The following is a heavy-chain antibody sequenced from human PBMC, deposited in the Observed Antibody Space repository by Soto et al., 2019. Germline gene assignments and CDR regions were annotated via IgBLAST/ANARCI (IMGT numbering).Heavy chain of an antibody. D-gene: IGHD2-15*01. Sequence: QMQLVQSGPEVKKPGTSVKVSCKASGFTFTSSAVQWVRQARGQRLEWIGWIVVGSGNTNYAQKFQERVTITRDMSTSPAYMELSSLRSEDTAVYYCAAAVRGYCSGGSCYPHYYYGMDVWGQGTTVTVSS. V-gene: IGHV1-58*01. J-gene: IGHJ6*02. CDR1: GFTFTSSA. CDR3: AAAVRGYCSGGSCYPHYYYGMDV. CDR2: IVVGSGNT.